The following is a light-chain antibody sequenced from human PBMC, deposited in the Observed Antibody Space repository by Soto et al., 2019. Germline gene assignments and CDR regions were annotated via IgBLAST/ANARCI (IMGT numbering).Light chain of an antibody. Sequence: EIVMTQSPATLSVSPGERATLSCRTSQSVSSYLAWYQHKPGQGPRLLIYGASTRATGVPATFSGSGSGTEFTLTINSLQSEDFAVYYCQQYNNWPPAFGQGTRLEIK. CDR2: GAS. V-gene: IGKV3-15*01. CDR1: QSVSSY. CDR3: QQYNNWPPA. J-gene: IGKJ5*01.